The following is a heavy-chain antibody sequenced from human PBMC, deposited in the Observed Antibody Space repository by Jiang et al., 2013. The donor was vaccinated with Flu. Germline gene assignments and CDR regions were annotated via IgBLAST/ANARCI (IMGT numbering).Heavy chain of an antibody. V-gene: IGHV3-15*01. D-gene: IGHD2-2*02. CDR1: GFTFSNAW. CDR2: IKSKTDGGTT. Sequence: SCAASGFTFSNAWMSWVRQAPGKGLEWVGRIKSKTDGGTTDYAAPVKGRFTISRDDSKNTLYLQMNSLKTEDTAVYYCTTDRRHDKEGYIYGMDVWGKGTTVTVSS. CDR3: TTDRRHDKEGYIYGMDV. J-gene: IGHJ6*04.